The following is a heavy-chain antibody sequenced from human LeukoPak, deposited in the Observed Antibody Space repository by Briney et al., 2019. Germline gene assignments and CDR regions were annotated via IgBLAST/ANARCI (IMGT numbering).Heavy chain of an antibody. D-gene: IGHD6-19*01. Sequence: PGGSLRLSCAASGFTFSSYAMSWVRQAPGKGLEWVSAISGSGGSTYYADSVKGRFTIPRDNSKNTLFLQMNSLRAEDTAVYFCAKDARRSSGWWFFDHWGQGTLVTVSS. V-gene: IGHV3-23*01. CDR3: AKDARRSSGWWFFDH. CDR2: ISGSGGST. J-gene: IGHJ4*02. CDR1: GFTFSSYA.